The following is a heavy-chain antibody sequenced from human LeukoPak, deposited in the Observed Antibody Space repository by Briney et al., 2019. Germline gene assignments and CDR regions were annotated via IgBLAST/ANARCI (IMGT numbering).Heavy chain of an antibody. D-gene: IGHD3-22*01. V-gene: IGHV1-18*01. CDR1: GYAFTSYG. J-gene: IGHJ4*02. CDR2: ISAYNGNT. Sequence: ASVKVSCKASGYAFTSYGISWVRQAPEQGLEWMGWISAYNGNTNYAQKLQGRVTMTTDTSTSTAYMELRSLRSDDTAVYYCARVYYDSSGYYLPFDYWGQGTLVTVSS. CDR3: ARVYYDSSGYYLPFDY.